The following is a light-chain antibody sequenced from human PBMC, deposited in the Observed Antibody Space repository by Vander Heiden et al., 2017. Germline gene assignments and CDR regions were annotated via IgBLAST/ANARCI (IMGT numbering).Light chain of an antibody. Sequence: DIVMTQSPLSLSVTPGEPASISCRSSQSLLHSNGYNYLDWYLQKPGQSPHLLIYWGSNRASGVPDRFSGSGSGTYFTLKSSRVEADDVGVYYGMQDLQTRTFGQGTRLEIK. J-gene: IGKJ5*01. CDR3: MQDLQTRT. CDR1: QSLLHSNGYNY. V-gene: IGKV2-28*01. CDR2: WGS.